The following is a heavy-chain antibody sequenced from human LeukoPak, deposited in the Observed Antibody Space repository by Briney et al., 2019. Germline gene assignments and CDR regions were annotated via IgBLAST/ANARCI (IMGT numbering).Heavy chain of an antibody. D-gene: IGHD4-17*01. V-gene: IGHV3-30*18. CDR3: AKRGDYGDYPFYFDL. J-gene: IGHJ2*01. CDR2: IPYDGSNK. Sequence: GGSLRLSCAASGFTFSSYGIHWVRQAPGKGLEWVAVIPYDGSNKDYADSVKGRFTISRDNSKNTLYLLMNSLRAEDTAVYYCAKRGDYGDYPFYFDLWGRGTLVTVSS. CDR1: GFTFSSYG.